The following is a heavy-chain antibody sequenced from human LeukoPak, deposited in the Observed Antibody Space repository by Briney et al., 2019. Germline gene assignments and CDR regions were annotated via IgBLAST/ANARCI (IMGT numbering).Heavy chain of an antibody. CDR1: GGSISSSSYY. CDR3: ARLHILGAVDY. CDR2: IYYSGST. V-gene: IGHV4-39*01. Sequence: PSETLSLTCTVSGGSISSSSYYWGWLRQPPGKGLEWIGSIYYSGSTYYNPSLKSRVTISVDTSKNQFSLKLSSVTAADTAVYYCARLHILGAVDYWGQGTLVTVSS. D-gene: IGHD1-26*01. J-gene: IGHJ4*02.